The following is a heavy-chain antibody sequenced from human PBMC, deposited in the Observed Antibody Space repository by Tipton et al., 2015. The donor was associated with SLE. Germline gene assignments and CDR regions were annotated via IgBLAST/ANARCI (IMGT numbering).Heavy chain of an antibody. CDR1: GFTFSSYL. Sequence: SLRLSCAASGFTFSSYLMSWVRQAPGKGLEWVANIKQDGSEKYYVDSVKGRFTISRDNAKNSLYLQMNSLRAEDTAVYYCARDRKQHPTDYWGQGTLVTVSS. V-gene: IGHV3-7*01. D-gene: IGHD6-13*01. CDR3: ARDRKQHPTDY. CDR2: IKQDGSEK. J-gene: IGHJ4*02.